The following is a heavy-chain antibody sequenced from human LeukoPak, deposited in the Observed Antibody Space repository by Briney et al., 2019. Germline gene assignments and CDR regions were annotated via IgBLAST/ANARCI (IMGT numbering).Heavy chain of an antibody. CDR1: GFTFDNYA. V-gene: IGHV3-43*02. D-gene: IGHD6-19*01. CDR2: ISGDGGST. J-gene: IGHJ4*02. CDR3: AKDRGWYDY. Sequence: PGGSRRLSWAASGFTFDNYAMHWVRQAPGKGLEWVSLISGDGGSTYYADSVKGRFTISRDNSKNSLYLQMNSLRTEDTALYHCAKDRGWYDYWGQGTLVTVSS.